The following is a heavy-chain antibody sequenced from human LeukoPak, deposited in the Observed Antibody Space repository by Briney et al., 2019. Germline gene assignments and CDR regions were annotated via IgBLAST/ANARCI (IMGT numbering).Heavy chain of an antibody. CDR1: GFTFSNYW. CDR3: AKRPRDSSGYYLGAFDG. J-gene: IGHJ3*01. D-gene: IGHD3-22*01. V-gene: IGHV3-7*03. CDR2: IRQDGSEK. Sequence: GGSLRLSCAASGFTFSNYWMSWVRQAPGKGLEWVANIRQDGSEKQYVDSVKGRFTISRDNAKNSLYLQMNSLRAEDTAVYFCAKRPRDSSGYYLGAFDGWGQGTTVTVSS.